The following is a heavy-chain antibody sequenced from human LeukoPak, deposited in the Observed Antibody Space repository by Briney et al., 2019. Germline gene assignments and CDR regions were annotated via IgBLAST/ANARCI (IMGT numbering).Heavy chain of an antibody. V-gene: IGHV3-7*01. CDR1: GFMFTDYW. CDR3: ARDGTAAGLYFDL. CDR2: IRQDGSEK. D-gene: IGHD6-13*01. Sequence: GGSLRLSCEVSGFMFTDYWMNWVRQAPGKGPEWVASIRQDGSEKTYVDSVKGRFTISRDNTKNSLSLQLNGLRAEDTAVYYCARDGTAAGLYFDLWGQGTLVTVSS. J-gene: IGHJ4*01.